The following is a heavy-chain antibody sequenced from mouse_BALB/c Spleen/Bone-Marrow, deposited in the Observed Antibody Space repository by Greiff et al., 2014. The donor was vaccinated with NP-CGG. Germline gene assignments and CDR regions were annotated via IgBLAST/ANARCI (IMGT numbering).Heavy chain of an antibody. CDR3: ARTGNSPAWFAY. V-gene: IGHV2-6-4*01. Sequence: VQLQESGPGLVAPSQSLSITCTVSGFSLSRYSVHWVRQPPGKGLEWLGMIWGGGSTDYNSALKSRLSISKGNSKSQVFLKMNSLQTDDTAMSHCARTGNSPAWFAYWGQGTLVTVSA. D-gene: IGHD2-1*01. CDR1: GFSLSRYS. CDR2: IWGGGST. J-gene: IGHJ3*01.